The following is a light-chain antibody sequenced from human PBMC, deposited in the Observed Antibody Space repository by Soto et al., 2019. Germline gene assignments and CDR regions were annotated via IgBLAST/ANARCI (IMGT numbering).Light chain of an antibody. Sequence: QSALTQPASLSGSPGQSITISCTGASNDVGGYNFVSWYQHHPGKAPKLIICDVSNRPSGVSNRFSGSKSGNTASLTISGLQAEDEADYYCSSYTSSSTLVFGTGTKVTVL. J-gene: IGLJ1*01. V-gene: IGLV2-14*03. CDR1: SNDVGGYNF. CDR2: DVS. CDR3: SSYTSSSTLV.